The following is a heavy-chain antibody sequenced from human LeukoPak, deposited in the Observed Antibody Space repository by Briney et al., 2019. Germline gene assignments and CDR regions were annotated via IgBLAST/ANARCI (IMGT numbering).Heavy chain of an antibody. CDR2: ISNSGGNT. V-gene: IGHV3-23*01. CDR1: GFTFTNYA. J-gene: IGHJ4*02. D-gene: IGHD4-23*01. Sequence: GGSLRLSCAASGFTFTNYAMTWVRQAPGKGLEWVSSISNSGGNTYYADSVKGRFTISRDNSKNALNLQMNSLRAEDTAVYYCAKVGSYGGRPYYFDYWGQGTLVTVSS. CDR3: AKVGSYGGRPYYFDY.